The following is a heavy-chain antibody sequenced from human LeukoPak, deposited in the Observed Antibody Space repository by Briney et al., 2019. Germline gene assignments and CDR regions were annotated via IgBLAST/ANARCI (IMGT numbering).Heavy chain of an antibody. V-gene: IGHV3-33*01. D-gene: IGHD6-13*01. Sequence: GGSLRLSCAASGFTFSSFGMHWVRQSPGKGLEWVAVIWYDGSTKVYADSVKGRFTISRDNSRNTLYLQVNSLRPEDTAVYYCARDRYSSMWSVFEYWGQGALVTVSS. CDR1: GFTFSSFG. J-gene: IGHJ4*02. CDR3: ARDRYSSMWSVFEY. CDR2: IWYDGSTK.